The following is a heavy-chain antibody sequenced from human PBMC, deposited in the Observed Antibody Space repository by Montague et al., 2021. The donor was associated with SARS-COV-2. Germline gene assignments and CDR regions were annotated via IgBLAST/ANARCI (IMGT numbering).Heavy chain of an antibody. Sequence: PALVKPTQTLTLTCTFSGFSLRTAGTCVSWIRQPPGKAPQWLARIDWDGDRCYSRTLETRVSISTDTAKTQVVLTMTNVDPMDTATYYCARLSGVAPRCYYEGMDVWGQGTAVTVSS. CDR1: GFSLRTAGTC. J-gene: IGHJ6*02. CDR3: ARLSGVAPRCYYEGMDV. D-gene: IGHD7-27*01. CDR2: IDWDGDR. V-gene: IGHV2-70*11.